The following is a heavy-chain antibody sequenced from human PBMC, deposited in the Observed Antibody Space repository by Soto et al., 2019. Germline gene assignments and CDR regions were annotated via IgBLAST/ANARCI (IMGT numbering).Heavy chain of an antibody. Sequence: LRLSCTASGFTFGDYAMSWVRQAPGKGLEWVGFIRSKAYGGTTEYAASVKGRFTISRDDSKSIAYLQMNSLKTEDTAVYYCTRDWDEIVVVPAASSGMDVWGQGTTVTVSS. V-gene: IGHV3-49*04. D-gene: IGHD2-2*01. J-gene: IGHJ6*02. CDR3: TRDWDEIVVVPAASSGMDV. CDR1: GFTFGDYA. CDR2: IRSKAYGGTT.